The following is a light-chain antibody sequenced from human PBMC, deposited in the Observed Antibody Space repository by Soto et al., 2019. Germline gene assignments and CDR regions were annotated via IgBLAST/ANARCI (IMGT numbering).Light chain of an antibody. CDR1: QNIGSY. J-gene: IGKJ1*01. V-gene: IGKV3-20*01. CDR3: QHYDSARWT. Sequence: EVVLTQSLAILSLSPGESGTLSCRASQNIGSYLVWYQQRPGQAPRLLCSDAPVRATAIPARFNGSGSGTDFTLTISGLELEDFAVYYCQHYDSARWTFGLGTKL. CDR2: DAP.